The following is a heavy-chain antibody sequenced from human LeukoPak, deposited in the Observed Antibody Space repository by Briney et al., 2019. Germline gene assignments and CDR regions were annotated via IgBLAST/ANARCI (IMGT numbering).Heavy chain of an antibody. CDR3: ARVRGGRSWYYYGMDV. CDR2: ISYDGDNE. CDR1: GFTFSNFA. Sequence: GGSLRLSCEASGFTFSNFAMHWVCQAPGKGLEWVAVISYDGDNEYYADSVKGQFTISRDNSKDRLYLQMNSLRPEDTAMYYCARVRGGRSWYYYGMDVWGRGTTVTVSS. V-gene: IGHV3-30-3*01. J-gene: IGHJ6*02. D-gene: IGHD3-16*01.